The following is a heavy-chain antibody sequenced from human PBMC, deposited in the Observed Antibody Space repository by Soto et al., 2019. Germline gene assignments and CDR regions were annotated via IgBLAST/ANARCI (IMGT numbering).Heavy chain of an antibody. CDR2: ISGSGLKQ. D-gene: IGHD1-26*01. CDR1: DFTSEDFG. V-gene: IGHV3-23*01. CDR3: AKNQFVYLVRLATVDGIDA. J-gene: IGHJ5*02. Sequence: GGPLRPSCEASDFTSEDFGITWVRQAPGRGLGWISSISGSGLKQYYADSVKGRFTISRDNAKSTVYLEMNNLSAEDTAVYHCAKNQFVYLVRLATVDGIDAWGQGTAVTVSS.